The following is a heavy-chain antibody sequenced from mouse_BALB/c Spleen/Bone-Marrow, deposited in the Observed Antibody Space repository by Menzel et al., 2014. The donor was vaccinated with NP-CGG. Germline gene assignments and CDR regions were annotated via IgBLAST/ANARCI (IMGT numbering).Heavy chain of an antibody. D-gene: IGHD2-1*01. V-gene: IGHV1-80*01. CDR2: IYPGDGDT. J-gene: IGHJ3*01. Sequence: VKLQESGAELVGPGSSVKISCKASGYAFSSYWMNWVKQRPGQGLEWIGQIYPGDGDTNYNGKFKGKATLTADKSSSTAYMQLSSLTSEDSAVYFCARTGNLAWFAYWGQGTLVTVSA. CDR1: GYAFSSYW. CDR3: ARTGNLAWFAY.